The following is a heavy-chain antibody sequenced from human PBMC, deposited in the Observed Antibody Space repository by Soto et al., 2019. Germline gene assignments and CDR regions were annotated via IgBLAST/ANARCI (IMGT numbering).Heavy chain of an antibody. CDR2: IYSGGST. J-gene: IGHJ5*02. CDR1: GFTVSSNY. CDR3: ASELLGDNWFDP. Sequence: GGSLRLSCAASGFTVSSNYMSWVRQAPGKGLEWVSVIYSGGSTYYADSVKGRFTISRDNSKNTLYLQMNSLRAEDTAVYYCASELLGDNWFDPWGQGTLVTVCS. V-gene: IGHV3-53*01. D-gene: IGHD3-16*01.